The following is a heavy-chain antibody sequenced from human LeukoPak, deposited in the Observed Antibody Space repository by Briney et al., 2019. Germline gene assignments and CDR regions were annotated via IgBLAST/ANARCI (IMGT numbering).Heavy chain of an antibody. CDR1: GFTFTGYY. D-gene: IGHD2-2*01. V-gene: IGHV1-2*02. J-gene: IGHJ4*02. CDR3: ARDLVCTMNCKDS. CDR2: INPNSGGT. Sequence: ASVKVSCKASGFTFTGYYMHWVRQAPGQGLEWMGWINPNSGGTNYAQKFQGRVTMTRDTSISTAYMELSRLRSDDTAVYFCARDLVCTMNCKDSWGQGTLVTVSS.